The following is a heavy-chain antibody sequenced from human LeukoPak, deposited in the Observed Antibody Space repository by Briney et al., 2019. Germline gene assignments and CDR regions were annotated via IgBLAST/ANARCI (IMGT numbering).Heavy chain of an antibody. D-gene: IGHD3-10*01. V-gene: IGHV3-7*01. CDR2: IKQDGSEK. CDR3: TRAITYFYGSVTYDWFDS. Sequence: GGSLRLSCAASGFTFSSYWMSWVRQAPGKGLEWVANIKQDGSEKYYVDSVQGRFIISRDNAKNMVYLQMNSLRADDTAIYYCTRAITYFYGSVTYDWFDSWGQGTRVTVSS. CDR1: GFTFSSYW. J-gene: IGHJ5*01.